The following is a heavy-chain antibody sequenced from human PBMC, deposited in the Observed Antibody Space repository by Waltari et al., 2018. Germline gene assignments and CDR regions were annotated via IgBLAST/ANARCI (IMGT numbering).Heavy chain of an antibody. D-gene: IGHD3-9*01. CDR1: GGSISSYY. J-gene: IGHJ3*02. CDR2: IYYSGST. Sequence: QVQLQESGPGLVKPSETLSLTCTVSGGSISSYYWSWIRQPPGKGLAWIGYIYYSGSTNSTPSPKSRVTISVDTSKNQFSLKLSSVTAADTAVYYCAREAGYILGDAFDIWGQGTMVTVSS. CDR3: AREAGYILGDAFDI. V-gene: IGHV4-59*01.